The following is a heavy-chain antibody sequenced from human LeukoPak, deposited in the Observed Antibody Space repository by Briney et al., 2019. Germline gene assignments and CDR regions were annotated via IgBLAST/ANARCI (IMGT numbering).Heavy chain of an antibody. J-gene: IGHJ6*02. Sequence: PSETLSLTCTVSGGSISSYYWSWIRQSPGKALEWIGYMYYSGSTNYNPSLRSRVIISVDTSKNQFSLKLSSVTAADTAVYYCARHGTSSYYYYAMDVWGQGTTVTVSS. CDR3: ARHGTSSYYYYAMDV. CDR1: GGSISSYY. CDR2: MYYSGST. D-gene: IGHD1-1*01. V-gene: IGHV4-59*08.